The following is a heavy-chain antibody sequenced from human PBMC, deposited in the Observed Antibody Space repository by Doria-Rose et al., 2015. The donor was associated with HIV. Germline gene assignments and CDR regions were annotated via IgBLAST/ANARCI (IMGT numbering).Heavy chain of an antibody. CDR2: IFSDDER. CDR3: ARIKSSRWYHKYYFDF. J-gene: IGHJ4*02. Sequence: SGPVLVKLTETLTLTCTVSGVSLSSPGMGVSWIRQPPGKALEWLANIFSDDERSYKTSLKSRLTISRGTSKSQVVLTMTDMDPADTATYYCARIKSSRWYHKYYFDFWGQGTLVIVSA. V-gene: IGHV2-26*01. CDR1: GVSLSSPGMG. D-gene: IGHD6-13*01.